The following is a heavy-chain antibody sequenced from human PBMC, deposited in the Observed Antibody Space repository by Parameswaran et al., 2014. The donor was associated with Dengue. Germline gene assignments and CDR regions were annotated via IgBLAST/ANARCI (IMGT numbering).Heavy chain of an antibody. V-gene: IGHV1-69*01. D-gene: IGHD4-17*01. Sequence: SWVRQAPGQGLEWMGGIIPIFGTANYAQKFQGRVTITADESTSTAYMELSSLRSEDTAVYYCARAGPISTVTTVPFDYWGQGTLVTVSS. CDR3: ARAGPISTVTTVPFDY. J-gene: IGHJ4*02. CDR2: IIPIFGTA.